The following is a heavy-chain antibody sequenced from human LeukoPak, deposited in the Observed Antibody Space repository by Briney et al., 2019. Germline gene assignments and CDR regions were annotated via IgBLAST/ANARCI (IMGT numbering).Heavy chain of an antibody. CDR2: INPNSGGT. V-gene: IGHV1-2*02. CDR3: ARVHFYDSSGYSLINP. J-gene: IGHJ4*02. CDR1: GYTFTNYY. Sequence: ASVKVSCKASGYTFTNYYMHWVRQXPGQGXXWMGXINPNSGGTNYAQKFQGRVTMTRDTSISTAYMELSRLKSDDTAVYYCARVHFYDSSGYSLINPWGQGTLVTVSS. D-gene: IGHD3-22*01.